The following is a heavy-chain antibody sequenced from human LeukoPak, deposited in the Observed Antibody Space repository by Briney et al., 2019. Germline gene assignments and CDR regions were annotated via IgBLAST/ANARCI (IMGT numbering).Heavy chain of an antibody. D-gene: IGHD1-14*01. J-gene: IGHJ4*02. CDR2: ISGSGGST. Sequence: GGSLRLSCAAPGFTFSSYAMSWVRQAPGKGLEWVSAISGSGGSTYYADSVKGRFTISRDNSKNTLYLQMNSLRAEDTAVYYCAKANRGLWYFDYWGQGTLVTVSS. CDR1: GFTFSSYA. CDR3: AKANRGLWYFDY. V-gene: IGHV3-23*01.